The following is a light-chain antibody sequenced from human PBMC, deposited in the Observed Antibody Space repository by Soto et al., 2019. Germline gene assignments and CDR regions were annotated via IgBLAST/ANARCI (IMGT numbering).Light chain of an antibody. CDR1: QRISSG. CDR2: DAS. CDR3: PHDPKL. V-gene: IGKV1-5*01. Sequence: DIQMTQSPSTLSASVGDRVTITCRASQRISSGLAWYQENPGKAPKLLIYDASSLEIGVPSRFSGSGSGTELTLAISTVHAEDFTTYDCPHDPKLFGQGTQLESK. J-gene: IGKJ1*01.